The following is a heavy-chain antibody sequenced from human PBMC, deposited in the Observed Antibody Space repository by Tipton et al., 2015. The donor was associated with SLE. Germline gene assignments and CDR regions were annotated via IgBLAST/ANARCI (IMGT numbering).Heavy chain of an antibody. Sequence: TLSLTCTVSGGSISSSSYYWGWIRQPPGKGLGGIGSIYYSGSTYYNPSLKSRVTISVDTSKNQFSLKLSSVTAADTAVYYCARQGDDYGDYDYWGQGTLVTVSS. CDR2: IYYSGST. CDR1: GGSISSSSYY. D-gene: IGHD4-17*01. J-gene: IGHJ4*02. V-gene: IGHV4-39*01. CDR3: ARQGDDYGDYDY.